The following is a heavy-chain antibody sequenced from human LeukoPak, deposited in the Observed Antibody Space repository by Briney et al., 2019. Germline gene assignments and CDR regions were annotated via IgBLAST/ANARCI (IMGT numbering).Heavy chain of an antibody. D-gene: IGHD7-27*01. CDR1: GYTVTGYY. J-gene: IGHJ4*02. CDR3: ARSPIGLGFFDY. CDR2: ITPNSDDT. V-gene: IGHV1-2*02. Sequence: ASVKVSCKASGYTVTGYYIHWVRQASGQGLEWMGWITPNSDDTDYAQKFQGRVSMTRDTSISTAYMELSSLRSDDTAVYYCARSPIGLGFFDYWGQGTLVTVSS.